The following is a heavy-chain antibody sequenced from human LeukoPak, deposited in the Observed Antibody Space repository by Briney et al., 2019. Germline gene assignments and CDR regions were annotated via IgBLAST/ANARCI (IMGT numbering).Heavy chain of an antibody. J-gene: IGHJ3*02. Sequence: ASVKVSCKASGYTFTSYGISWVRRAPGQGLEWMGWISAYNGNTNYAQKLQGRVTMTTDTSTSTAYMELRSLRSDDTAVYYCASSFVRSDAFDIWGQGTMVTVSS. CDR2: ISAYNGNT. CDR1: GYTFTSYG. V-gene: IGHV1-18*01. CDR3: ASSFVRSDAFDI. D-gene: IGHD2-21*01.